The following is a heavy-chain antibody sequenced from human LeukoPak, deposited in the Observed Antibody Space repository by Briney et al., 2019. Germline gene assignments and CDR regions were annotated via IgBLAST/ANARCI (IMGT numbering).Heavy chain of an antibody. J-gene: IGHJ3*02. CDR1: GFTFDDYA. CDR2: ISWNSGSI. Sequence: GGSLRLSCAASGFTFDDYAMHRVRQAPGKGLEWVSGISWNSGSIGYADSVKGRFTISRDNAKNSLYLQMNSLRAEDTALYYCAKGGQRLVLGDAFDIWGQGTMVTVSS. V-gene: IGHV3-9*01. CDR3: AKGGQRLVLGDAFDI. D-gene: IGHD6-13*01.